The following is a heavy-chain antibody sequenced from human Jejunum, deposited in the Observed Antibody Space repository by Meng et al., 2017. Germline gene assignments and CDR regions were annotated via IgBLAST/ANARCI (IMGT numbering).Heavy chain of an antibody. CDR3: ARVVGYSGYSDS. CDR1: GVSITSSY. Sequence: GPPQESGPGLVKASAHLYLTCTVSGVSITSSYWGWIRQPPGKGLEWIGSTYYSGRNDYNPSLNSRLTMSVDTSKSQFSLNLKSLTSADTAVYFCARVVGYSGYSDSWGQGTLVTVSS. D-gene: IGHD5-12*01. J-gene: IGHJ4*02. CDR2: TYYSGRN. V-gene: IGHV4-59*01.